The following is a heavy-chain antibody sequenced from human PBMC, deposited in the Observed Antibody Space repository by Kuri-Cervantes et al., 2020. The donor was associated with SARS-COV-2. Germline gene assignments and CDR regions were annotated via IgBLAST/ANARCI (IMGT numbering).Heavy chain of an antibody. D-gene: IGHD5-18*01. CDR1: GGTFSSYA. J-gene: IGHJ4*02. CDR3: ATTDTAMVPEFDY. Sequence: SVKVSCKASGGTFSSYAISWVRQAPGQGLKWMGRIIPILGIANYAQKFQGRVTMTEDTSTDTAYTELSSLRSEDTAVYYCATTDTAMVPEFDYWGQGTLVTVSS. CDR2: IIPILGIA. V-gene: IGHV1-69*04.